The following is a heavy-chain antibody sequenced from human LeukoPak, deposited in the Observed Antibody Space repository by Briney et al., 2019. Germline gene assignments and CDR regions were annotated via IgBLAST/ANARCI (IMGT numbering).Heavy chain of an antibody. J-gene: IGHJ4*02. V-gene: IGHV4-59*01. CDR2: IYSSGST. CDR1: GGPISGYY. CDR3: ARRHPYYYGSGTYSGED. Sequence: SETLSLTCTVSGGPISGYYWTWIRQPPGKGLEWIGDIYSSGSTNYNPSLGSRVTISVDTSKNQFSLKLTSVTAADTAVYYCARRHPYYYGSGTYSGEDWGQGTLVTVSS. D-gene: IGHD3-10*01.